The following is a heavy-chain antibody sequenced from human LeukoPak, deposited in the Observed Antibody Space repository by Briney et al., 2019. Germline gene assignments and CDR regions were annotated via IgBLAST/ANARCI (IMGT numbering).Heavy chain of an antibody. D-gene: IGHD1-26*01. CDR2: IYYSGST. V-gene: IGHV4-59*01. CDR3: ARDRVVGATRGVADYFDY. CDR1: GGSFSSYY. Sequence: SETLSLTCTVSGGSFSSYYWSWIRQPPGKGLEWIGYIYYSGSTNYNPSLKSRVTISVDTSKNQFSLKLSSVTAADTAVYYCARDRVVGATRGVADYFDYWGQGTLVTVSS. J-gene: IGHJ4*02.